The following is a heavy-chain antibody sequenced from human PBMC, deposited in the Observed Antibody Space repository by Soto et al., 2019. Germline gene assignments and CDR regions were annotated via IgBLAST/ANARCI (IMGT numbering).Heavy chain of an antibody. CDR3: AGERSGWSLDY. J-gene: IGHJ4*02. CDR1: GTSINSGGHS. Sequence: QVQLQESGPGLVKPSQTLSLKCTVSGTSINSGGHSWSWIRQPPGKGLEWIGYILNSGSTYYNPSLESRATISVDTSHNQLSLKLASVTAADTAVYFCAGERSGWSLDYWGQGTLVTVSS. D-gene: IGHD6-19*01. CDR2: ILNSGST. V-gene: IGHV4-31*03.